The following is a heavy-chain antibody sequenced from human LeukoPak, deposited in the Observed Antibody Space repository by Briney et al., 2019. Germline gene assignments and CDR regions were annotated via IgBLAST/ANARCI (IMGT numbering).Heavy chain of an antibody. D-gene: IGHD3-22*01. J-gene: IGHJ4*02. CDR3: ASLPTYYYDSSGYYADY. CDR2: INHSGST. Sequence: SETLSLTCTVSGGSISSYYWSWIRQPPGKGLEWIGEINHSGSTNYNPSLKSRVTISVDTSKNQFSLKLSSVTAADTAVYYCASLPTYYYDSSGYYADYWGQGTLVTVSS. V-gene: IGHV4-34*01. CDR1: GGSISSYY.